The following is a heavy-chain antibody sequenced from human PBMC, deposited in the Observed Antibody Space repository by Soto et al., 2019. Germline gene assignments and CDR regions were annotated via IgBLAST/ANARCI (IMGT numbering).Heavy chain of an antibody. V-gene: IGHV4-59*08. CDR1: GGPMNNYY. J-gene: IGHJ6*04. CDR2: MGYNGFT. D-gene: IGHD3-10*01. Sequence: QVQLQESGPGLVKPSETLSLTCTISGGPMNNYYCSWFRQPRGQGLEWIGYMGYNGFTRYNPSLRSRVAISLDTAKNQFSLNLSSVTAADTALYDCARQGFGELHGLVDVWGKGITVTVSS. CDR3: ARQGFGELHGLVDV.